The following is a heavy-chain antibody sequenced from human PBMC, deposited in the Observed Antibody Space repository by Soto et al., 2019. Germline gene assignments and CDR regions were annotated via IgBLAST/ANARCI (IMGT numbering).Heavy chain of an antibody. Sequence: GGSLILSCAASGFTFRNAWMNWVRQAPGKGLEWVGRIKSKTDGGTTDYAAPVKGRFTISRDDSKNTLYLQMNSLKTEDTAVYYCTTENDGHYYYGMDVWGQGTTVTVSS. J-gene: IGHJ6*02. CDR1: GFTFRNAW. CDR3: TTENDGHYYYGMDV. CDR2: IKSKTDGGTT. V-gene: IGHV3-15*07. D-gene: IGHD1-1*01.